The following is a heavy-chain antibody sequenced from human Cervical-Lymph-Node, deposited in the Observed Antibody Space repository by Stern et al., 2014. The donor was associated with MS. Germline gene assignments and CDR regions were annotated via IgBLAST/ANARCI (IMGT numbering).Heavy chain of an antibody. J-gene: IGHJ4*02. CDR2: ISVSDAHT. CDR1: GFTFSSYA. V-gene: IGHV3-23*01. CDR3: AKVYGSGPFDY. D-gene: IGHD3-3*01. Sequence: EAQLLESGGTLAQPGGSLRLSFAASGFTFSSYAMSWVRQAPGKGLEWVSVISVSDAHTFYADSVKRRFPIARGNSKTTLFLQMNSLRAEDTPVYYCAKVYGSGPFDYWGQGTLVTVSS.